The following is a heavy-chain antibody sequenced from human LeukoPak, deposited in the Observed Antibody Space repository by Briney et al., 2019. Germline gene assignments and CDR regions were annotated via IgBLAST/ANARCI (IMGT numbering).Heavy chain of an antibody. V-gene: IGHV3-30-3*01. Sequence: GRSLRLSCAASGFTFNDYAMYWVRQTPGKGLEWVTLISYDGYNKSYADSVRGRFTISRDNSKNTLYLQMDSLRSEDTAVYYCARDFFPIVDSSWYEIGYWGQGTLVTVSS. J-gene: IGHJ4*02. CDR3: ARDFFPIVDSSWYEIGY. D-gene: IGHD6-13*01. CDR2: ISYDGYNK. CDR1: GFTFNDYA.